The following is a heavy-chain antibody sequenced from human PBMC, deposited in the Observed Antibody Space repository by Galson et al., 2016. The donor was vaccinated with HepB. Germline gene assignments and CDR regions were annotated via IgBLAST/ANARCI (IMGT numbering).Heavy chain of an antibody. Sequence: SLRLSCAGSGFSLSNSAMHWVRQAPGKGLEWVAKISYDAKNVYYAESLRGRSAISRDYSKNALYLEINGLRVEDTAVYYCAADATTIVTAFDYWGQGTLVTVSS. CDR2: ISYDAKNV. V-gene: IGHV3-30*03. CDR3: AADATTIVTAFDY. J-gene: IGHJ4*02. CDR1: GFSLSNSA. D-gene: IGHD2/OR15-2a*01.